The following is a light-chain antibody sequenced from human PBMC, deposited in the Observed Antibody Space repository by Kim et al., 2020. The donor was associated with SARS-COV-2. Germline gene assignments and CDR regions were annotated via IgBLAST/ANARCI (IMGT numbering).Light chain of an antibody. J-gene: IGKJ4*01. Sequence: DIQLTQPPSALTSVGGKVIITCRASQDISTSLGWYQQRPGEVPRLLFYDASTWHSGVPSRFIGSGSGTDFILVISGLQPVDAATYYCKKYDNFPLTFGGGT. CDR3: KKYDNFPLT. V-gene: IGKV1-27*01. CDR1: QDISTS. CDR2: DAS.